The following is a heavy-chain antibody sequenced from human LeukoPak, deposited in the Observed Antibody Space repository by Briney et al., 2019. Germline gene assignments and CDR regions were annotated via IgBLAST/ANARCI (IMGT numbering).Heavy chain of an antibody. J-gene: IGHJ5*02. Sequence: GGSLTLSCAASGFTFSSYAMTWARQAPGKGLEWVSAISTSGGSTYDADSVKGRFTISRDNSKNTLYLQMNSLRVADTAVYYCAKDIGRTSGSYDHWGQGTLVTVSS. D-gene: IGHD1-26*01. CDR3: AKDIGRTSGSYDH. CDR1: GFTFSSYA. CDR2: ISTSGGST. V-gene: IGHV3-23*01.